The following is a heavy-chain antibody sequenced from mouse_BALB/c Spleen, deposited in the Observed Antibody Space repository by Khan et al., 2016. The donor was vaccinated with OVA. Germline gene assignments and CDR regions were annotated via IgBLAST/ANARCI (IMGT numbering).Heavy chain of an antibody. V-gene: IGHV3-2*02. CDR1: GYSITSDYA. D-gene: IGHD4-1*01. CDR2: ISYSGST. J-gene: IGHJ4*01. Sequence: EVQLQESGPGLVKPSQSLSLTCTVTGYSITSDYAWNWIRQFPGNKLEWMGCISYSGSTNYSPSLKSRISFTREPSKNQFFLQLKSVTAEDTATYYCASELGRYYAMDYWGQGTSVTVSS. CDR3: ASELGRYYAMDY.